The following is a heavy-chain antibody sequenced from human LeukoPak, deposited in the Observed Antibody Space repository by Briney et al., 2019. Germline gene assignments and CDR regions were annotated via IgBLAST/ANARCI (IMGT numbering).Heavy chain of an antibody. D-gene: IGHD5-12*01. CDR2: ISSSGNYM. CDR3: ARESSIGYDM. CDR1: GFTFSSYY. J-gene: IGHJ4*02. V-gene: IGHV3-21*01. Sequence: GGSLRLSCAASGFTFSSYYMKWARQAPGKGLEWVSSISSSGNYMFHADSVKGRFTISRDNAKNSLFLQMNSLRDEDTALYYCARESSIGYDMWGQGTLVTVSS.